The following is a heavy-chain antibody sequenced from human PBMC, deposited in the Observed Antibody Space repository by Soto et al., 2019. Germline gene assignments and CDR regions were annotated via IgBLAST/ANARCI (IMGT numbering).Heavy chain of an antibody. CDR2: ISSDGSST. V-gene: IGHV3-74*01. J-gene: IGHJ4*02. Sequence: EVQLMESGGGLVQPVGSLRLSCAASGFTLSGHWLHWVRQAPGKGLVWVSRISSDGSSTSYADSVKGRFTISRDNAANTLFLQLNSLRTEDTAVYYCASPATFSMVAADFWGQGTPVTVSS. CDR1: GFTLSGHW. D-gene: IGHD2-15*01. CDR3: ASPATFSMVAADF.